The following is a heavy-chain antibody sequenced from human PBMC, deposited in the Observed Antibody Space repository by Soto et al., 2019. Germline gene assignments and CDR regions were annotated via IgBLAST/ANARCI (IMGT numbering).Heavy chain of an antibody. D-gene: IGHD3-10*01. CDR3: ARHKSGRGSYPFDF. V-gene: IGHV5-10-1*03. Sequence: EVQLVQSGAEVKKPGDSLTISCKASGFIFTSYWLSWVRQMPGKGLEWMGMLNPKDSFANYSPSFRGHVTISPDTSVTNAYLKWGSLKASDTANYYCARHKSGRGSYPFDFWGQGTLVNVSS. CDR2: LNPKDSFA. CDR1: GFIFTSYW. J-gene: IGHJ4*02.